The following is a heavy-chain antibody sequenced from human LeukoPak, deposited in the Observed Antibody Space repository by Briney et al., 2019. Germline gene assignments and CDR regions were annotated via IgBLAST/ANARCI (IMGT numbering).Heavy chain of an antibody. D-gene: IGHD6-19*01. CDR2: IYSGGSA. Sequence: GGSLRLSCAASGFTVSSNYMSWVRQAPGKGLEWVSVIYSGGSAYYADSVKGRFTISRDNSRNTLYLQMNSLRAEDTAVYYCARSSYSSGWYRFDYWGQGTLVTVSS. V-gene: IGHV3-53*01. CDR1: GFTVSSNY. CDR3: ARSSYSSGWYRFDY. J-gene: IGHJ4*02.